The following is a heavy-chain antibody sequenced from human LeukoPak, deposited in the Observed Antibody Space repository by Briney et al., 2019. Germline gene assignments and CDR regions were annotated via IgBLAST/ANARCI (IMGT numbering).Heavy chain of an antibody. CDR1: GDSVSSSSAA. CDR3: AREREDGYDWDYYYGMDV. CDR2: TYYRSKWYN. J-gene: IGHJ6*02. V-gene: IGHV6-1*01. D-gene: IGHD5-12*01. Sequence: SQTLSLTCALSGDSVSSSSAAWNWIRQSPSRGLEWLGRTYYRSKWYNDYAVSVKSRITINPDTSKNQFSLQLNSVTPEDTAVYYCAREREDGYDWDYYYGMDVWGQGTTVTVSS.